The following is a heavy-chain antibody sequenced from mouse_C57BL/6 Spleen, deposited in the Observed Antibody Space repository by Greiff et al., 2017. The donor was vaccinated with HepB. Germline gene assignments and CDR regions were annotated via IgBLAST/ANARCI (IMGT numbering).Heavy chain of an antibody. D-gene: IGHD1-1*01. CDR2: ISSGGDYI. Sequence: EVKLVESGEGLVKPGGSLKLSCAASGFTFSSYAMSWVRQTPEKRLEWVAYISSGGDYIYYADTVKGRFTISRDNARNTLYLQMSSLKSEDTAMYYCTREEKFITTVVAELYFDVCGTGTTFTVSS. J-gene: IGHJ1*03. CDR1: GFTFSSYA. V-gene: IGHV5-9-1*02. CDR3: TREEKFITTVVAELYFDV.